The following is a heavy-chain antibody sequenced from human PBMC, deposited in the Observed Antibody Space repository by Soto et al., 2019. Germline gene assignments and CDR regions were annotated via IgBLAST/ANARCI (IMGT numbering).Heavy chain of an antibody. J-gene: IGHJ4*02. CDR3: ARDQGGGATFLDY. CDR1: GFTFSSYG. CDR2: IWYDGSNK. D-gene: IGHD1-26*01. V-gene: IGHV3-33*01. Sequence: QVQLVESGGGVVQPGRSLRLSCAASGFTFSSYGMHWVRQAPGKGLEWVAVIWYDGSNKYYADSVKGRFTISRDNSKNTLYLQMNSLRAEVTAVYYCARDQGGGATFLDYWGQGTLVTVSS.